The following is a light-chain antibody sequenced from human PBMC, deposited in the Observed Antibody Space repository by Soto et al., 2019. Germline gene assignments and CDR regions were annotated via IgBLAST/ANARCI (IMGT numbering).Light chain of an antibody. CDR3: QQRSNI. V-gene: IGKV3-11*01. CDR2: DAS. Sequence: EIVLTQSPATLSLSPGDTATLSCRASGRTSGYLAWYQQKPGQAPSLLIYDASNRATGIPPRFSDSGSGTDFTLPISSLEPEDLAVYYCQQRSNIFGPGTKVDIK. J-gene: IGKJ3*01. CDR1: GRTSGY.